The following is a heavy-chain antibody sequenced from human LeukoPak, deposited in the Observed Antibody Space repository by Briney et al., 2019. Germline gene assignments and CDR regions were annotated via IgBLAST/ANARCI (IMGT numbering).Heavy chain of an antibody. CDR3: AREKGYYFDY. CDR1: GFTVSSNY. Sequence: GGSLRLACAASGFTVSSNYMSWVRQAPGKGLEWVSVIYSGGSTYYADSVKGRFIISRDNSKNTLYLQMNSLRAEDTAVYYCAREKGYYFDYWGQGTLVTVSS. J-gene: IGHJ4*02. CDR2: IYSGGST. V-gene: IGHV3-66*02.